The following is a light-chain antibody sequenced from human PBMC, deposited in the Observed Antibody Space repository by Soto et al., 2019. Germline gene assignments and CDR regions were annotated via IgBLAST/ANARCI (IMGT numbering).Light chain of an antibody. CDR1: QSVSSY. V-gene: IGKV3-11*01. CDR2: DAS. CDR3: QQRSNWSWT. Sequence: TQSPPTRSLSPGERATLSCGASQSVSSYLAWYQQKPGQAPRLLIYDASNRATGIPARFSGIVSGTACPLAVSTLEPEDGAVYACQQRSNWSWTFRQGTKVDI. J-gene: IGKJ1*01.